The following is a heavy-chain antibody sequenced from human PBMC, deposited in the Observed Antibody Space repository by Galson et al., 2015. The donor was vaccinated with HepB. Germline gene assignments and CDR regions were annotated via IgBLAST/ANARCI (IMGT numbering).Heavy chain of an antibody. Sequence: SVKVSCKASGGVLSSYAITWVRQAPRQGLEWLGGILPMFNTTNYAQKFQGRVTITADESTSTAYMELSSLRSEDTAVYFCARDQCSGDSCFLDHWGQGTLVTVSS. D-gene: IGHD2-15*01. CDR2: ILPMFNTT. CDR3: ARDQCSGDSCFLDH. V-gene: IGHV1-69*13. CDR1: GGVLSSYA. J-gene: IGHJ5*02.